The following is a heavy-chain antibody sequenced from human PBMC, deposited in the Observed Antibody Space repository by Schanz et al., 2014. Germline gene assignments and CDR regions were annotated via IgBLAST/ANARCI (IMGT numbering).Heavy chain of an antibody. D-gene: IGHD7-27*01. J-gene: IGHJ3*02. CDR2: ITSNGGGT. CDR3: ARENLNWEAFDI. Sequence: EVQLLESGGGLVQPGGSLRLSCAASGFTFSSNAMCWVRQAPGKGLEWVSTITSNGGGTYYADSVKGRFTISRDNAKNSLYLEMTSLRGEDTAVYYCARENLNWEAFDIWGQGTVVTVSS. V-gene: IGHV3-23*01. CDR1: GFTFSSNA.